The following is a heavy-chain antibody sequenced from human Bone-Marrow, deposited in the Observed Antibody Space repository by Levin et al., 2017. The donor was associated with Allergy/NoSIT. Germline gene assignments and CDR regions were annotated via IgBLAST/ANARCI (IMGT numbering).Heavy chain of an antibody. CDR2: IYPGDSDT. CDR1: GYRFTNDW. Sequence: KVSCKASGYRFTNDWIGWVRQMPGKGLEWMGIIYPGDSDTTYSPSFQGQVTIPVDKSISTAYLQWSSLKASDTAIYYCARRPFIAVSGKGSWFDPWGQGTLVTVSS. V-gene: IGHV5-51*01. D-gene: IGHD6-19*01. CDR3: ARRPFIAVSGKGSWFDP. J-gene: IGHJ5*02.